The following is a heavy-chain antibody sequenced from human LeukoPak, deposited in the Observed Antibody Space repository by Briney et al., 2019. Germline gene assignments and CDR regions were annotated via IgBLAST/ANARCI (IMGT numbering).Heavy chain of an antibody. J-gene: IGHJ4*02. D-gene: IGHD2-2*01. CDR2: ISGSGGST. CDR1: GFTFSSYA. Sequence: PGRSLRLSCAASGFTFSSYAMSWVRQAPGKGLEWVSAISGSGGSTYYADSVKGRFTISRDNSKNTLYLQMDSLRAEDTAVYYCAKFGSASFDGGPAEDPHFDYWGQGTLVTVSS. V-gene: IGHV3-23*01. CDR3: AKFGSASFDGGPAEDPHFDY.